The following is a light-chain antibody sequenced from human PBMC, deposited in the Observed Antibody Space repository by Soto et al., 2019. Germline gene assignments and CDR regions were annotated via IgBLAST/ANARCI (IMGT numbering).Light chain of an antibody. J-gene: IGKJ1*01. Sequence: EIVLTQSPGTLSLSPGERATLSCRASQSVSSYLAWYQQKPGQAPRRLIFGAPIRATGIPDRFSGSGSGTDFTLTIGRLEPEDFAVYYCQQYLITPWTFGQGTKVDIK. V-gene: IGKV3-20*01. CDR2: GAP. CDR1: QSVSSY. CDR3: QQYLITPWT.